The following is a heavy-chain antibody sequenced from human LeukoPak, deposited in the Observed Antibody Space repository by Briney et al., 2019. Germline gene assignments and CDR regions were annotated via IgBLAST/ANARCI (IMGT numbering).Heavy chain of an antibody. CDR2: ISHDGSNK. CDR3: ARDGPYSSSWYYFDY. J-gene: IGHJ4*02. D-gene: IGHD6-13*01. V-gene: IGHV3-30*04. CDR1: GFTFSSYA. Sequence: GGSLRLSCAASGFTFSSYAMHWVRQAPGKGLEWVAVISHDGSNKYYADSVKGRFTISRDNSKNTLYLQMNSLRAEDTAVYYCARDGPYSSSWYYFDYWGQGTLVTVSS.